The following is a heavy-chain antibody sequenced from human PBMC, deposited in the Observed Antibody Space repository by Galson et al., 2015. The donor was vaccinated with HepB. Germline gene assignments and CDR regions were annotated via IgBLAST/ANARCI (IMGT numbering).Heavy chain of an antibody. V-gene: IGHV3-7*01. D-gene: IGHD5-12*01. CDR1: GFTFSNYW. CDR3: ARDYEDGGYDFGLDY. J-gene: IGHJ4*02. Sequence: SLRLSCAASGFTFSNYWMTWVRQAPGKGLEWVATEKQDGSKEYYVDSVRGRFTIPRDNAKNSLFLQMNSLRAEDTAVYYCARDYEDGGYDFGLDYWGQGTLVTVSS. CDR2: EKQDGSKE.